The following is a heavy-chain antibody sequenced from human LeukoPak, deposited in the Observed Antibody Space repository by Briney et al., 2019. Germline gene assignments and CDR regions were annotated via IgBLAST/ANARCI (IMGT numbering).Heavy chain of an antibody. CDR2: IYTSGST. J-gene: IGHJ5*02. CDR1: GGSISSGSYY. CDR3: ARATLARAAAIYWFDP. D-gene: IGHD2-2*02. V-gene: IGHV4-61*02. Sequence: SQTLSLTCTVSGGSISSGSYYWSWIRQPAGKGLEWIGRIYTSGSTNYNPSLKSQVTISVDTSKNQFSLKLSSVTAADTAAYYCARATLARAAAIYWFDPWGQGTLVTVSS.